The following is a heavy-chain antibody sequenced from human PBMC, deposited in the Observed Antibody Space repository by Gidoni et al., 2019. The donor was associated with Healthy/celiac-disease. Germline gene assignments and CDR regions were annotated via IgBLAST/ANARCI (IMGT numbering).Heavy chain of an antibody. J-gene: IGHJ6*02. CDR2: IKQDGSEK. CDR1: GFHCSSYW. Sequence: EVQLVESGGGLVQPGGSLRLSCAASGFHCSSYWMSWVRQAPGKGLEWVANIKQDGSEKYYVDSVKGRFTISRDNAKNSLYLQMNSLRAEDTAVYYCAREYSYGSLDVWGQGTTVTVSS. D-gene: IGHD5-18*01. CDR3: AREYSYGSLDV. V-gene: IGHV3-7*01.